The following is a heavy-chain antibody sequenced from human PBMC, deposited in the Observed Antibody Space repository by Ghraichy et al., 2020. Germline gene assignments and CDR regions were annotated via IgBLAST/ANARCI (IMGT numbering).Heavy chain of an antibody. D-gene: IGHD6-6*01. J-gene: IGHJ6*03. Sequence: LSLTCAASAFTFSTYAMSWVRQAPGKGLEWVSVISGSGGSKYYADSVKGRFTISRDNSKNTLSLQMNSLRAEDSAVYYCAKYEGSSTYYYYYMDVWGKGTTVTVSS. CDR3: AKYEGSSTYYYYYMDV. CDR1: AFTFSTYA. CDR2: ISGSGGSK. V-gene: IGHV3-23*01.